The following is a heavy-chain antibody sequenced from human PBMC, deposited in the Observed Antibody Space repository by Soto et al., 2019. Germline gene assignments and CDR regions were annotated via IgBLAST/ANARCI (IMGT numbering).Heavy chain of an antibody. J-gene: IGHJ6*02. CDR1: GFTFDNHT. CDR2: ISWKSGTI. Sequence: EVQLVESGGGLVQPGGSLRLSCAASGFTFDNHTMHWVRQGPGKGLEWVSGISWKSGTIVYADSVKGRFTISRDNTKNSLYLQMDSMSREDTALYYCAKDIKSEGWYFGLDFWGQGTTVTVSS. V-gene: IGHV3-9*01. CDR3: AKDIKSEGWYFGLDF. D-gene: IGHD6-19*01.